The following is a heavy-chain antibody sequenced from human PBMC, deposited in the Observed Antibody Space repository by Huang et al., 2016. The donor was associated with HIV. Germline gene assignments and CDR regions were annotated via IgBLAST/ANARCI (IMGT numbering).Heavy chain of an antibody. CDR1: GFAFSSYA. CDR2: RSIDGSNK. CDR3: ARTGSYYYGSGSYHFGDY. V-gene: IGHV3-30-3*01. D-gene: IGHD3-10*01. J-gene: IGHJ4*02. Sequence: QVQLVESGGGVVQPGRSLRLSCAASGFAFSSYAMHWVRQAPGKGREWLAVRSIDGSNKNYAHSVKGRFTISRDNSKGTVYLQMNSLRPEDTAVYSCARTGSYYYGSGSYHFGDYWGQGTLVTVSS.